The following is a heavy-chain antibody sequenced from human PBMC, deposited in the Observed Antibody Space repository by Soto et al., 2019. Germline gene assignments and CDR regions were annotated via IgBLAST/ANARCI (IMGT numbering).Heavy chain of an antibody. V-gene: IGHV4-59*08. CDR2: IYYSGST. CDR1: GGSISSYY. J-gene: IGHJ5*02. Sequence: SETLSLTCTVSGGSISSYYGSWIRQPPGKGLEWIGSIYYSGSTNYNPSLKSRVTVSVDTSKNQFSLKLSSVTAADTAVYYCARHPSDFWFDPWGQGTLVTVSS. D-gene: IGHD2-21*02. CDR3: ARHPSDFWFDP.